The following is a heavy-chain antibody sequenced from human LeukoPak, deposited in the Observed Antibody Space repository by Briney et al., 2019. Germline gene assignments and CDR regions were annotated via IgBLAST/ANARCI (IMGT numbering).Heavy chain of an antibody. V-gene: IGHV1-2*02. D-gene: IGHD3-10*01. CDR1: GYTFTGYY. CDR3: ARVGLLWFGELLQTDNDAFDI. Sequence: ASVKVSCKASGYTFTGYYMHWVRQAPGQGLEWMGWINPNSGGTNYAQKFQGRVTMTRDTSISTAYMELRSLRSDDTAVYYCARVGLLWFGELLQTDNDAFDIWGQGTMVTVSS. CDR2: INPNSGGT. J-gene: IGHJ3*02.